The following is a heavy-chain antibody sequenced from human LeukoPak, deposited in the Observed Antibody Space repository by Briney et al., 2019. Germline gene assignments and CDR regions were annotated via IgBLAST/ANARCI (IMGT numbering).Heavy chain of an antibody. D-gene: IGHD3-10*01. V-gene: IGHV3-21*01. J-gene: IGHJ4*02. CDR1: GFPFRRYS. Sequence: NPGGSLRLSCAASGFPFRRYSMNWVRQAPGKGLEWVSSISSSSNHIYYADSVRGRFTISRDNAKNSLYLQMNSLRVEDTAVYYCARADGSGSSFDYWGQGTLVTVSS. CDR3: ARADGSGSSFDY. CDR2: ISSSSNHI.